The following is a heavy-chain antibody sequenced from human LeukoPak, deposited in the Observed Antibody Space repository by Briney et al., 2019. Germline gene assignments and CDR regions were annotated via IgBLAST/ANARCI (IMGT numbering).Heavy chain of an antibody. V-gene: IGHV1-18*01. CDR3: ARSPPGGQLERRGWFDP. CDR1: GYTFTSYG. J-gene: IGHJ5*02. Sequence: ASVKVSCKASGYTFTSYGISWVRQAPGQGLEWMGWISPYNGNTNYAQKLQGRVTMTTDTSTSTAYMELRSLRSDDTAVYYCARSPPGGQLERRGWFDPWGQGTLVTVSS. D-gene: IGHD1-1*01. CDR2: ISPYNGNT.